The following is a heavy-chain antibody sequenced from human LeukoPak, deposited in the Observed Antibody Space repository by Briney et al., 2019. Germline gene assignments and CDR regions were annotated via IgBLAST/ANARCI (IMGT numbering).Heavy chain of an antibody. D-gene: IGHD3-10*01. Sequence: PSQTLSLTCTVSGDSISSVNYYWSWIRQPAGKGLEWIGRIYTSGNTNYNPSLKSRITISVDTSKNQFSLKLRSVTAADTAVYYCAGSRGLWFGESPDYFEYWGQGTLVTVSS. CDR3: AGSRGLWFGESPDYFEY. CDR2: IYTSGNT. V-gene: IGHV4-61*02. CDR1: GDSISSVNYY. J-gene: IGHJ4*02.